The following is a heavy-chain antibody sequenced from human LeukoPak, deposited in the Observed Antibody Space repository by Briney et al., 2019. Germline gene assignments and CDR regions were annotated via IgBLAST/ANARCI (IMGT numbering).Heavy chain of an antibody. CDR1: GFTFSNYG. CDR2: LWYDGSNK. J-gene: IGHJ4*02. Sequence: PGGSLRLSCAAHGFTFSNYGMHWVRQAPGKGLEWVAALWYDGSNKNYVDSVKGRFTIPRDNSKNTVYLQMNSLRAEDTAVYYCARDGLSRGWYRPPGDWGQGTLVTVSS. D-gene: IGHD6-19*01. V-gene: IGHV3-33*08. CDR3: ARDGLSRGWYRPPGD.